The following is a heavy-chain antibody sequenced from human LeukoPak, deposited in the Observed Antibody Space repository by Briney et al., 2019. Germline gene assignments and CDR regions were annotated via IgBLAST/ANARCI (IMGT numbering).Heavy chain of an antibody. Sequence: GGSLRLSCVASGFTFSTAWMSWLRQAPGKGLEWVSSISSSSSYIYYADSVKGRFTISRDNAKNSLYLQMNSLRAEDTAVYYCARDSAHYSSSWYSDYYCYGMDVWGQGTTVTVSS. V-gene: IGHV3-21*01. CDR1: GFTFSTAW. J-gene: IGHJ6*02. D-gene: IGHD6-13*01. CDR2: ISSSSSYI. CDR3: ARDSAHYSSSWYSDYYCYGMDV.